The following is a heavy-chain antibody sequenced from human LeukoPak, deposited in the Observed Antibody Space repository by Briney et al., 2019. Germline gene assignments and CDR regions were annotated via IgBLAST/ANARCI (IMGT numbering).Heavy chain of an antibody. CDR1: GFTFSNYW. D-gene: IGHD3-22*01. J-gene: IGHJ2*01. Sequence: QPGGSLRLSCAASGFTFSNYWMSWVRQAPGKGLEWLANINQDGSEIYYVDSVKGRFTISRDNGKNSLYLQINSLRADDTAVYYCARNQGSMIVVQTTNWSFDLGGRGPLVTVSS. CDR2: INQDGSEI. V-gene: IGHV3-7*01. CDR3: ARNQGSMIVVQTTNWSFDL.